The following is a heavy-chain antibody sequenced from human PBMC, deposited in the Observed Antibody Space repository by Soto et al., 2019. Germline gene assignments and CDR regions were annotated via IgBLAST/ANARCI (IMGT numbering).Heavy chain of an antibody. CDR1: GGSFSGYY. D-gene: IGHD6-13*01. CDR3: ERETGRSRWFYYYYCMDG. Sequence: SETLSLTCAVYGGSFSGYYWSWIRQPPGKGLEWIGEINHSGSTNYNPSLKSRVTISVDTSKNQFSLKVSSVTAADTAVYYCERETGRSRWFYYYYCMDGWGQGTTVTGS. V-gene: IGHV4-34*01. CDR2: INHSGST. J-gene: IGHJ6*02.